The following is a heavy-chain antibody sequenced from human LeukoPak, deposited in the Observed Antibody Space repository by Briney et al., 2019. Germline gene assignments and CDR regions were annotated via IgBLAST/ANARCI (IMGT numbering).Heavy chain of an antibody. V-gene: IGHV4-59*01. CDR1: GGSISSYY. J-gene: IGHJ4*02. CDR2: IYYSGST. D-gene: IGHD3-10*01. Sequence: PSETLSLTCTVSGGSISSYYWSWIRQPPGKGLEWIGYIYYSGSTNYNPSLKSRVTISVATSKHQFSLKLSSVTAADTAVYYCARGLGSGSYGIDSWGQGTLVTVSS. CDR3: ARGLGSGSYGIDS.